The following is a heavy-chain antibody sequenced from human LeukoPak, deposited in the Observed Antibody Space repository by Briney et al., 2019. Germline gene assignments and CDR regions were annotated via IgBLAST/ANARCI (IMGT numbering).Heavy chain of an antibody. D-gene: IGHD1-1*01. Sequence: GASVRVSCKTSGYTFTNLDNNWLRQAPGQGLEWMGWMSPNSGDTGYAQKFQGRVSMTRDTSISTAYMELSSLRSEDTAVYYCASNPPNTGDFYYWGLGSLVTVSS. CDR3: ASNPPNTGDFYY. J-gene: IGHJ4*02. V-gene: IGHV1-8*01. CDR1: GYTFTNLD. CDR2: MSPNSGDT.